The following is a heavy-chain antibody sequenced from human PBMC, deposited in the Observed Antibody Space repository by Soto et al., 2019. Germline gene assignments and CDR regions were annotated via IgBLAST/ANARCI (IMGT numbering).Heavy chain of an antibody. J-gene: IGHJ3*02. CDR3: AKDHEGDSSGWKDDYAFDI. V-gene: IGHV3-30*18. D-gene: IGHD6-19*01. CDR1: GFTFSSYG. CDR2: ISYDGSNK. Sequence: GGSLRLSCAASGFTFSSYGMHWVRQAPGKGLEWVAVISYDGSNKYYADSVKGRFTISRDNSKNTLYLQMNSLRAEDTAVYYCAKDHEGDSSGWKDDYAFDIWGQGTMVTVSS.